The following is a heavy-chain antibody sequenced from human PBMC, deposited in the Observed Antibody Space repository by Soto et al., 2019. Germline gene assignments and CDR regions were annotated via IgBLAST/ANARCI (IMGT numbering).Heavy chain of an antibody. Sequence: QVQLVQSGAEVKKPGASVKVSCTASGYTFIDYYMHWVRQAPGQGLEWMGWINPSSGGTHYAQKCKRRAAMTRDSYSSRVYMELSRLKSDDASMYYCARERRYDSCTSYCYALSGLEVWGQRTRVPASS. CDR3: ARERRYDSCTSYCYALSGLEV. D-gene: IGHD3-22*01. V-gene: IGHV1-2*02. CDR1: GYTFIDYY. CDR2: INPSSGGT. J-gene: IGHJ6*02.